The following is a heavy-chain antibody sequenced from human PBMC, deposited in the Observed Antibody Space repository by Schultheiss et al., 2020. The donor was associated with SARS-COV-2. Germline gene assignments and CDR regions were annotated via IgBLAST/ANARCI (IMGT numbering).Heavy chain of an antibody. CDR3: ARGWRRGGLGYYYDSSGPMYYFDY. Sequence: SETLSLTCAVYGGSFSGYYWSWIRQPPGKGLEWVGYIYYSGSTNYNPSLKSRVTISVDTSKNQFSLKLSSVTAADTAVYYCARGWRRGGLGYYYDSSGPMYYFDYWGQGTLVTVSS. J-gene: IGHJ4*02. D-gene: IGHD3-22*01. CDR1: GGSFSGYY. V-gene: IGHV4-59*01. CDR2: IYYSGST.